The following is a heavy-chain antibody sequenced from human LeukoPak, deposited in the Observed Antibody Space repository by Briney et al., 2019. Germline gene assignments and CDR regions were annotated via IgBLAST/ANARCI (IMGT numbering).Heavy chain of an antibody. J-gene: IGHJ5*02. D-gene: IGHD6-13*01. V-gene: IGHV4-59*01. CDR3: ARTAAAGTSWFDP. Sequence: SETLSLTCGVSGGSISSYYWAWIRQAPGKGLEWIGYIYYAGSTNYNPSLKSRVTMSVDMSRNQFSLRMTSVTAADTAVYYCARTAAAGTSWFDPWGQGTLVTVSS. CDR2: IYYAGST. CDR1: GGSISSYY.